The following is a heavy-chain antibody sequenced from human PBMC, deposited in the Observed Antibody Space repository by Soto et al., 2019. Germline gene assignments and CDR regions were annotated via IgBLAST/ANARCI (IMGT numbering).Heavy chain of an antibody. V-gene: IGHV5-10-1*01. D-gene: IGHD6-13*01. CDR1: GYSFTSYW. CDR3: ARLGIAAAGDYYYYGMDV. Sequence: GESLKISCKGSGYSFTSYWISWVRQMPGKGLEWMGRIDPSDSYTNYSPSFQGHVTISADKSISTAYLQWSSLKASDTVMYYCARLGIAAAGDYYYYGMDVWGQGTTVTVSS. CDR2: IDPSDSYT. J-gene: IGHJ6*02.